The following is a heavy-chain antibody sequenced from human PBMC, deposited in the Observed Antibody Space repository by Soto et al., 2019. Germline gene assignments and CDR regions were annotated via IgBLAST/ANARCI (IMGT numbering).Heavy chain of an antibody. CDR2: IWYDGSKE. J-gene: IGHJ4*02. Sequence: QVQLVESGGGVVQPGRSLRLSCATSGFTFTNYGFHWVRQAPGKGLEWVTAIWYDGSKEVYADSVKGRFTISRDNSKNPLYLQINTLRAEDTAVYFCARDDCSGGPCLVYWGQGVLVTVSS. CDR1: GFTFTNYG. V-gene: IGHV3-33*01. CDR3: ARDDCSGGPCLVY. D-gene: IGHD2-15*01.